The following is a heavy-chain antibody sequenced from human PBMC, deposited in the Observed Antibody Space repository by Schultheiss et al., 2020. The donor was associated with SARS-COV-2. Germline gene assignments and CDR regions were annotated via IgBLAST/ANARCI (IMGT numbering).Heavy chain of an antibody. J-gene: IGHJ4*02. V-gene: IGHV4-34*01. D-gene: IGHD5-18*01. Sequence: SETLSLTCTVSGGSISSYYWSWIRQPPGKGLEWIGEINHSGSTNYNPSLKSRVTMSVDTSKNQISLSLSSVTAADTAVYYCAREPRGFSYGTFDYWGQGTLVTVSS. CDR1: GGSISSYY. CDR3: AREPRGFSYGTFDY. CDR2: INHSGST.